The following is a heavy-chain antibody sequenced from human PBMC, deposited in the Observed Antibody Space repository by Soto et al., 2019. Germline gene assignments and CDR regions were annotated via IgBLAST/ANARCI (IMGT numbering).Heavy chain of an antibody. V-gene: IGHV3-21*01. CDR1: GFTFSSHS. CDR3: ARFEVEYIWGRYRYSDEKYNWFDP. Sequence: EVQLVESGGGLVKPGGSLRLSCAASGFTFSSHSMSWVRQAPGKGLEWVSSMSSSGSYIYYADSVKGRFTISRDNDKNSVYLQMNSLRAEDTAVYDCARFEVEYIWGRYRYSDEKYNWFDPWGQGTLVTVSS. D-gene: IGHD3-16*02. J-gene: IGHJ5*02. CDR2: MSSSGSYI.